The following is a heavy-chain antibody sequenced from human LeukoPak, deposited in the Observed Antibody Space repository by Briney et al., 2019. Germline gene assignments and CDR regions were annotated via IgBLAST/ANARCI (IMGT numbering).Heavy chain of an antibody. J-gene: IGHJ4*02. D-gene: IGHD3-16*02. CDR2: IYYSGST. CDR1: GGSISSSSYY. V-gene: IGHV4-39*01. CDR3: ARQGHVWGSYRYPGY. Sequence: SETLSLTCTVSGGSISSSSYYWGWIRQPPGKGLEWIGSIYYSGSTYYNSSLKSRVTISVDTSKNQFSLKLSSVTAADTAVYYCARQGHVWGSYRYPGYWGQGTLVTVSS.